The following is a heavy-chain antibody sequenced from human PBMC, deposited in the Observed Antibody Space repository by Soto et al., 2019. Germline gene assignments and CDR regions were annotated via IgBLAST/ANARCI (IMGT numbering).Heavy chain of an antibody. CDR3: AREGTAEWIHYYYPTDV. CDR1: GGSISSANNY. V-gene: IGHV4-31*03. D-gene: IGHD5-18*01. CDR2: IYYSGST. J-gene: IGHJ6*02. Sequence: QVQLQESGPGLVKPSQTLSLTCSVSGGSISSANNYWSWIRQHPGKGLEWIGYIYYSGSTYYNPSLKSRLTISVDTPKNQFSLKLNSVTAADTAVYYCAREGTAEWIHYYYPTDVWGRGTPVTVSS.